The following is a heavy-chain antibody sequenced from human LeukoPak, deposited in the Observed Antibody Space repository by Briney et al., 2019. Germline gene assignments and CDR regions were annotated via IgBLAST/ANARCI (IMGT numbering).Heavy chain of an antibody. V-gene: IGHV3-7*01. J-gene: IGHJ6*03. CDR1: GFTFSTYW. CDR2: IKQDGSEK. CDR3: ARDYQPLLYYMDV. Sequence: GGSLRLSCEASGFTFSTYWMHWVRQAPGKGLEWVANIKQDGSEKYYVDSMKGRFTISRDNAKNSLYLQMNGLRADDTAVYYCARDYQPLLYYMDVWGKGTTVTVSS. D-gene: IGHD2-2*01.